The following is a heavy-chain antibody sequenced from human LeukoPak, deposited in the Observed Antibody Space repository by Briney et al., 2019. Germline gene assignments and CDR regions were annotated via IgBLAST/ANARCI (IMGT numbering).Heavy chain of an antibody. CDR3: VAYYYDSSGYYSVYAFDI. Sequence: SETLSLTCTVSGGSLSSSSYYWDWIRQPPGEGLEWIGSIYYSGNTYYNPSLKSRLTISVDTSKNQFSLKLTSVTAADTAVYYCVAYYYDSSGYYSVYAFDIWGQGTMVTVSS. CDR2: IYYSGNT. CDR1: GGSLSSSSYY. J-gene: IGHJ3*02. V-gene: IGHV4-39*01. D-gene: IGHD3-22*01.